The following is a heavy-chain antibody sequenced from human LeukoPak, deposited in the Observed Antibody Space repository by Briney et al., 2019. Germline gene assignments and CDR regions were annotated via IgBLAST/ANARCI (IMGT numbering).Heavy chain of an antibody. CDR3: ARVDDILTGYFWFDP. V-gene: IGHV1-8*01. D-gene: IGHD3-9*01. CDR2: MNPNSGNT. J-gene: IGHJ5*02. CDR1: GYTFTSYV. Sequence: ASVKVSCKASGYTFTSYVINWVRQATGQGLEWMGWMNPNSGNTGYAQKFQGRVTMTRNTSISTAYMELSSLRSEDAAVYYCARVDDILTGYFWFDPWGQGTLVTVSS.